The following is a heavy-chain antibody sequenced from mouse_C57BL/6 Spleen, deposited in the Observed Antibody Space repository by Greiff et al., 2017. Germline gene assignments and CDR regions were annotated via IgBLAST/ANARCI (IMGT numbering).Heavy chain of an antibody. CDR3: ARSSGSSYPSYWYFDV. D-gene: IGHD1-1*01. CDR1: GYTFTSYW. V-gene: IGHV1-64*01. J-gene: IGHJ1*03. CDR2: IHPNSGST. Sequence: QVQLQQPGAELVKPGASVKLSCKASGYTFTSYWMHWVKQRPGQGLEWIGMIHPNSGSTNYNEKFKSKATLTVDKSSSTAYMQLCSLTSEDSAVYYCARSSGSSYPSYWYFDVWGTGTTVTVSS.